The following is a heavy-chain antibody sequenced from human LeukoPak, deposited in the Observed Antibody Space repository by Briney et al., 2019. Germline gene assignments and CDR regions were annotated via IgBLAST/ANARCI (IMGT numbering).Heavy chain of an antibody. J-gene: IGHJ4*02. CDR1: GGSISGYY. CDR3: ARGSYGSRVHDY. CDR2: IYYSGST. V-gene: IGHV4-59*08. Sequence: YPSETLSLTCTVSGGSISGYYWSWIRQPPGKGLEWIGYIYYSGSTYYNPSLKSRVTISVDTSKNQFSLKLSSVTAADTAVYYCARGSYGSRVHDYWGQGTLVTVSS. D-gene: IGHD4-17*01.